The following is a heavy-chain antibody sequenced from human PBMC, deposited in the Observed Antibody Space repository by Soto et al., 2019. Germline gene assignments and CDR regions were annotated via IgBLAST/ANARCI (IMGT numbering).Heavy chain of an antibody. CDR1: GFTFSSYS. J-gene: IGHJ5*02. V-gene: IGHV3-48*01. Sequence: EVQLVESGGGLVQPGGSLRLSCAASGFTFSSYSMNWVRQAPGKGLEWVSYISSSSSTIYYADSVKGRFTISRDNAKNALYLQMNSLRAEDTDVYYCASGEGFGALNWFDPWGQGTLVTVSS. CDR3: ASGEGFGALNWFDP. D-gene: IGHD3-10*01. CDR2: ISSSSSTI.